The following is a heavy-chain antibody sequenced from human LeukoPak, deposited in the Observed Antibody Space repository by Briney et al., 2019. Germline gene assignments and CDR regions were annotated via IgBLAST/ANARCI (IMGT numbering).Heavy chain of an antibody. D-gene: IGHD3-10*01. CDR1: GGSIIDYH. Sequence: SETLSLTCTVSGGSIIDYHWNWIRQPAGKGLEWIGRIYISGRTNYNPSLKRRVTMSLDTSKNQFSLKLSSVTAADTAVYYCARHYCSAGSYKYYFDYWGQGTLVTVSS. V-gene: IGHV4-4*07. CDR2: IYISGRT. J-gene: IGHJ4*02. CDR3: ARHYCSAGSYKYYFDY.